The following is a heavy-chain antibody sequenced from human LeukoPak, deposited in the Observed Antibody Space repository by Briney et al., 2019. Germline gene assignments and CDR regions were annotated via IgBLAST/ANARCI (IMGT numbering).Heavy chain of an antibody. D-gene: IGHD6-13*01. J-gene: IGHJ4*02. V-gene: IGHV4-38-2*02. CDR2: IYHTGST. Sequence: SETLSITCTVSGGSISSYYWSWIRQPPGKGLEWIGSIYHTGSTYYNPSLKSRVTLSLDTSKNQFSLRLSSVTAADTAVYYCARDTGYSSSRSPDYWGQGTLVTVSS. CDR3: ARDTGYSSSRSPDY. CDR1: GGSISSYY.